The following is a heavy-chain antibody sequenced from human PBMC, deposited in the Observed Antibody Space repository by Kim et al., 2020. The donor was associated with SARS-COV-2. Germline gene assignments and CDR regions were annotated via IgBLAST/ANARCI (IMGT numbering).Heavy chain of an antibody. V-gene: IGHV5-51*01. CDR3: ARIGDY. Sequence: YPGDSETRYRPSFQGQVTISADNSISTAYLQWSSLKASDTAMYYCARIGDYWGQGTLVTVSS. J-gene: IGHJ4*02. D-gene: IGHD2-15*01. CDR2: YPGDSET.